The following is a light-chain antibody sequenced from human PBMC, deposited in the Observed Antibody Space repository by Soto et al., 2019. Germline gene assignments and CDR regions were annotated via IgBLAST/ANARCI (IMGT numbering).Light chain of an antibody. J-gene: IGKJ2*01. CDR1: HSVSNDY. CDR2: GAS. Sequence: EIVLTQSPGTLSLSPGDRATLSCRASHSVSNDYLAWYQQKPGQAPRLLIYGASSRATGIPDRYSGSASGTECSHTLSRLEPEDFAVDYCQHYGNSPPMYTFGQGTKLEVK. CDR3: QHYGNSPPMYT. V-gene: IGKV3-20*01.